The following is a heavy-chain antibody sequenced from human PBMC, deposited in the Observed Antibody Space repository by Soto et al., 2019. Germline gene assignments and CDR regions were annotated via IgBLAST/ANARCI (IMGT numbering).Heavy chain of an antibody. J-gene: IGHJ6*02. D-gene: IGHD6-13*01. CDR2: IVVGSGNT. V-gene: IGHV1-58*01. CDR1: GFTFTSSA. Sequence: SVKVSCKASGFTFTSSAVQWVRQARGQRLEWIGWIVVGSGNTNYAQKFQERVTITRDMSTSTAYMELSSLRSEDTAAYYCAADLYSSSWYRPYYGMDVWGQGTTVTSP. CDR3: AADLYSSSWYRPYYGMDV.